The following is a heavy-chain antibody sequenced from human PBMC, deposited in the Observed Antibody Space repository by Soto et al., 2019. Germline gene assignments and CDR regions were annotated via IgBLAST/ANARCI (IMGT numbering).Heavy chain of an antibody. CDR3: ARDSSRWPTYGMDV. D-gene: IGHD6-13*01. CDR2: IYSGGST. Sequence: GGSLRLSCAASGFTVSSNYMSWVRQAPGKGLEWVSVIYSGGSTYYADSVKGRFTISRDNSKNTLYLQMNSLRAEDTAVYYCARDSSRWPTYGMDVWGQGTTVTVSS. CDR1: GFTVSSNY. V-gene: IGHV3-53*01. J-gene: IGHJ6*02.